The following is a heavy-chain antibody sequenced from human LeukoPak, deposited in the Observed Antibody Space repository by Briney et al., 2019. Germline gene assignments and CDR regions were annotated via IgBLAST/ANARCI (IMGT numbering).Heavy chain of an antibody. D-gene: IGHD2-15*01. J-gene: IGHJ3*02. CDR3: AREARYCSGGSCYGVYAFDI. CDR2: IRGSGSST. V-gene: IGHV3-23*01. CDR1: GFIFDNYA. Sequence: GGSLRLSCAASGFIFDNYAMSWVRQAPGMGLEWVSFIRGSGSSTYYADSVKGRFTISRDNSKNTLYLQMNSLRADDTAVYYCAREARYCSGGSCYGVYAFDIWGQGTMVTVSS.